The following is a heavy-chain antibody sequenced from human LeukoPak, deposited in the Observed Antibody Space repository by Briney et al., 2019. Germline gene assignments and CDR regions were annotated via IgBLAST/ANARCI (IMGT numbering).Heavy chain of an antibody. CDR2: IRYDGSNK. CDR1: GFTFSSYG. J-gene: IGHJ3*02. CDR3: AKGDSSGYYYINDAFDI. D-gene: IGHD3-22*01. V-gene: IGHV3-30*02. Sequence: GGSLRLSCAASGFTFSSYGMHWVRQAPGKGLEWVAFIRYDGSNKYYADSVKGRFTISRDNSRNTLYLQMNSLRVEDTAVYYCAKGDSSGYYYINDAFDIWGQGTMVTVSS.